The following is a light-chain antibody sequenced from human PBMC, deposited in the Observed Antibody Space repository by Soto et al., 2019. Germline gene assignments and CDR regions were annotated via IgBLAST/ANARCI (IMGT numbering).Light chain of an antibody. V-gene: IGKV1-39*01. J-gene: IGKJ2*01. CDR3: QQSYSTPYT. CDR1: QSISSY. Sequence: DIQITQSPSSLSASVGDRVTITCRASQSISSYLNWYQQKPGKAPKLLIYAASSLQSWVPSRFSGSGSGTDFTLTISSLQPEDFATYYCQQSYSTPYTFGQGTKLEIK. CDR2: AAS.